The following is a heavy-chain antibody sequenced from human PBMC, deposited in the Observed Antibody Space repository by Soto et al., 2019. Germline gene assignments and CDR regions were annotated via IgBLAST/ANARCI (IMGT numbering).Heavy chain of an antibody. CDR2: IYYSGST. J-gene: IGHJ4*02. CDR1: GGSISSSSYY. CDR3: ARRDPMVYAIDY. D-gene: IGHD2-8*01. Sequence: PSETLSLTCTVSGGSISSSSYYWGWIRQPPGKGLEWIGSIYYSGSTYYNPSLKSRVTISVDTSKNQFSLKLSSVTAADTAVYYCARRDPMVYAIDYWGQGTLVTVSS. V-gene: IGHV4-39*01.